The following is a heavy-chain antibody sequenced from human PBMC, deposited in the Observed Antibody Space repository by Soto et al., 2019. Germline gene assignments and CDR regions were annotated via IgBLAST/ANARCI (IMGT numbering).Heavy chain of an antibody. CDR1: DASFSGYY. J-gene: IGHJ4*02. V-gene: IGHV4-34*01. Sequence: QVQLQEWGAGLLKPSETLSLTCDIYDASFSGYYWSWIRQPPGKGLEWIGEINHSGGTNSNASVRWRVTLCLGSSKNQFSLKLTYVTAADTAVYFCARGSFETSPFDYWDQGTLVTVSS. CDR2: INHSGGT. CDR3: ARGSFETSPFDY.